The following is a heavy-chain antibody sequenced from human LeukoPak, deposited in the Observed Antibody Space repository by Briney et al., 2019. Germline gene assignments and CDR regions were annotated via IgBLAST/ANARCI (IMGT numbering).Heavy chain of an antibody. V-gene: IGHV3-23*01. CDR3: TKRVDTGGYYYGDAFDI. J-gene: IGHJ3*02. Sequence: PGGSLRLSCAASGFTFTSYAMNWVRQAPGKGLEWVSGISGSGGGTNYADSVKGRFTISRDNSKNTLFLQISSLRAEDTAVYYCTKRVDTGGYYYGDAFDIWGQGTMVTVSS. CDR1: GFTFTSYA. D-gene: IGHD3-22*01. CDR2: ISGSGGGT.